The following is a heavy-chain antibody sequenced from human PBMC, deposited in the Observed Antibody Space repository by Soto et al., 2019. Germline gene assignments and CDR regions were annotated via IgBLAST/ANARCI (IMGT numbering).Heavy chain of an antibody. Sequence: LRVSCASPLFTFSSYWMYWVRQAPGKGLVCVSRINSDGSSTSYADSVKGRFTISRDNAKNTLYLQVNTLRAEDTAVYYCATDPGPNDYWGQGTLVTVSS. CDR3: ATDPGPNDY. CDR1: LFTFSSYW. J-gene: IGHJ4*02. CDR2: INSDGSST. V-gene: IGHV3-74*01.